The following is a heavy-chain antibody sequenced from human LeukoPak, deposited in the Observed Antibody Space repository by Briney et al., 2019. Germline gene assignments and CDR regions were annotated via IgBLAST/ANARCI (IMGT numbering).Heavy chain of an antibody. Sequence: SETLPLTCTVSGGSISSYYWSWIRQPAGKGLEWIGRIYTSGSTNYNPSLKSRVTMSVDTSKNQFSLKLSSVTAADTAVYYCARVGLWFGELFDYYYMDVWGKGTTVTISS. CDR3: ARVGLWFGELFDYYYMDV. CDR1: GGSISSYY. V-gene: IGHV4-4*07. D-gene: IGHD3-10*01. CDR2: IYTSGST. J-gene: IGHJ6*03.